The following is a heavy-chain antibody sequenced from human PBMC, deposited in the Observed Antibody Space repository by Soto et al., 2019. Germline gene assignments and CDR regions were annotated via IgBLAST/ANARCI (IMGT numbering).Heavy chain of an antibody. CDR2: IYSGGST. CDR1: GFTVSSNY. D-gene: IGHD6-6*01. V-gene: IGHV3-66*01. CDR3: ARSQVYSSSSEGYYFDY. Sequence: GGSLRLSCAASGFTVSSNYMSWVRQAPGKGLEWVSVIYSGGSTYYADSVKGRFTISRDNSKNTLYLQMNSLRAEDTAVDYCARSQVYSSSSEGYYFDYWGQGTLVTVSS. J-gene: IGHJ4*02.